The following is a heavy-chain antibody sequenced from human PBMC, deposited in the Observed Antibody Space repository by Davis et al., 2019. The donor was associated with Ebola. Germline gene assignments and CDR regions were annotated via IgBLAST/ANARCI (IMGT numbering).Heavy chain of an antibody. CDR1: GFTFSSYW. CDR2: ISSSSSYI. J-gene: IGHJ4*02. D-gene: IGHD3/OR15-3a*01. Sequence: GESLKISCAASGFTFSSYWMSWVRHAPGKGLEWVSSISSSSSYIYYADSVKGRFTISRDNAKNSLYLQMNSLSADDTAVYYCARWPRTFDYWGQGSLVTVSS. CDR3: ARWPRTFDY. V-gene: IGHV3-21*06.